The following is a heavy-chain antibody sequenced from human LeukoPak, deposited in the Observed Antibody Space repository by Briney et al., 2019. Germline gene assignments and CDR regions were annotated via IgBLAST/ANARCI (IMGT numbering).Heavy chain of an antibody. D-gene: IGHD3-16*01. CDR3: ALSYVTDAFDI. Sequence: SETLSLTCTVSGGSTSSGDYYWSWIRQPPGKGMEWIGYIYYSGSTYYNPSLKSRVTISVDTSKNQFSLKLSSVTAADTAVYYCALSYVTDAFDIWGQGTMVTVSS. CDR1: GGSTSSGDYY. CDR2: IYYSGST. J-gene: IGHJ3*02. V-gene: IGHV4-30-4*01.